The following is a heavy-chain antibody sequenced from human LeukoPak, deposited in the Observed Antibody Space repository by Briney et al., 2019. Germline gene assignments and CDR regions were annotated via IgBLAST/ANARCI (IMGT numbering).Heavy chain of an antibody. D-gene: IGHD3-3*01. CDR1: GFTVSSNY. CDR3: ARDTSLRFLEWLPHFDY. Sequence: GGSLRLSCAASGFTVSSNYMSWVRQAPGKGLEWVSVIYSGGSTYYADSVKGRFTISRDNSKNTLYLQMNSLRAEDTAVYYCARDTSLRFLEWLPHFDYWGQGTLVTVSS. CDR2: IYSGGST. V-gene: IGHV3-53*01. J-gene: IGHJ4*02.